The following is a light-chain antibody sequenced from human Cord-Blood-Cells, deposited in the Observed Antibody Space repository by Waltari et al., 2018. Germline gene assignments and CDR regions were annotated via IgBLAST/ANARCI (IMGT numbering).Light chain of an antibody. J-gene: IGLJ1*01. Sequence: SYELTQPPSVSVSPGQTARITCSGDAFPKQYAYWYQQKPGQAPVLVIYKDSERPSGIPERFSGSSSGTTVTLTISGVQAEDEADYYCQSADSNGTYYVFGTGTKVTVL. CDR3: QSADSNGTYYV. CDR1: AFPKQY. V-gene: IGLV3-25*03. CDR2: KDS.